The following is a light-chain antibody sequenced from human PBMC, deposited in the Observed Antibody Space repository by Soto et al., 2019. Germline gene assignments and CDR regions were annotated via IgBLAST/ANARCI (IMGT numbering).Light chain of an antibody. Sequence: ELVLTQSPGTLSLSPGERAILSCRASQRVTSSYLARYQQKHGQAPRLANSGASSRATAIPDRISGSWSGIDFTLTISTLEPEDFAVYYCQQYNSSPRLDNFGQGT. CDR1: QRVTSSY. J-gene: IGKJ2*01. CDR2: GAS. V-gene: IGKV3-20*01. CDR3: QQYNSSPRLDN.